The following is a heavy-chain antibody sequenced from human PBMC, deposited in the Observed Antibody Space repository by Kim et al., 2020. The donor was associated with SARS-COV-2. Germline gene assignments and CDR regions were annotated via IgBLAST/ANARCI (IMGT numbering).Heavy chain of an antibody. CDR1: GYTFTSYG. CDR2: ISAYNGNT. Sequence: ASVKVSCKASGYTFTSYGISWVRQAPGQGLEWMGWISAYNGNTNYAQKLQGRVTMTTDTSTSTAYMELRSLRSDDTAVYYCARDTAPGIAAGAAFQHWGQGTLVTVSS. J-gene: IGHJ1*01. D-gene: IGHD6-13*01. CDR3: ARDTAPGIAAGAAFQH. V-gene: IGHV1-18*04.